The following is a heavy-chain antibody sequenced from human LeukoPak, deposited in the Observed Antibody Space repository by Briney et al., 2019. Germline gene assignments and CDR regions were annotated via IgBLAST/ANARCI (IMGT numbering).Heavy chain of an antibody. CDR3: ANYGFDY. D-gene: IGHD4-17*01. J-gene: IGHJ4*02. V-gene: IGHV3-30*18. CDR2: ISYDGSNK. CDR1: GFTFSSYG. Sequence: GRSLRLSCAASGFTFSSYGMHWVRQAPGKGLEWVAVISYDGSNKYYADSVKGRFTISRDNSKNTLYLQMNSLRAGDTAVYYCANYGFDYWGQGTLVTVSS.